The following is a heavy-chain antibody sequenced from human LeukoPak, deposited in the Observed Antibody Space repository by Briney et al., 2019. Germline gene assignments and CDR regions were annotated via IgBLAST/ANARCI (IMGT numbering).Heavy chain of an antibody. D-gene: IGHD2-15*01. Sequence: ASVKVSCKASGYTLRDYYIYWVRQAPGQGLEWLGWLNPHSGGTNYAQKFQGRVTLTSDTSISTAYMELTPPTSDDTAIYYCARGLRIINGLDVWGQGTTVIVSS. CDR3: ARGLRIINGLDV. CDR1: GYTLRDYY. CDR2: LNPHSGGT. V-gene: IGHV1-2*02. J-gene: IGHJ6*02.